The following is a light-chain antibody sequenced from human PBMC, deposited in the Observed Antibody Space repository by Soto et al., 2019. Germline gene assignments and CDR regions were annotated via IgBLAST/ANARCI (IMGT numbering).Light chain of an antibody. Sequence: SYELTQPPSVSVSLGQMARITCSGAALPKKFACWYQEKPGQVPVLVIYKDSERPAGIPERFSGYNSWTIVTLTISGVQAEDEADYYCLSADSRGTYTVVFGGGTQLTVL. J-gene: IGLJ2*01. CDR1: ALPKKF. CDR3: LSADSRGTYTVV. CDR2: KDS. V-gene: IGLV3-16*01.